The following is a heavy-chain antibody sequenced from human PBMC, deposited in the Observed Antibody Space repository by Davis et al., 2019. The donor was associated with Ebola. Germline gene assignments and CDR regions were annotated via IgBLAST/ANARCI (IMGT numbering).Heavy chain of an antibody. Sequence: PGGSLRLSCAASGFTFSSHSMIWVRQAPGKGLEWLSYISGSASSTSYADSVKGRFTISRGNGKNTLYLQMNSLRDEDTAVYHCARLMDTYGWYSDLWGQGTLVTVSS. CDR1: GFTFSSHS. CDR2: ISGSASST. V-gene: IGHV3-48*02. J-gene: IGHJ5*02. D-gene: IGHD6-19*01. CDR3: ARLMDTYGWYSDL.